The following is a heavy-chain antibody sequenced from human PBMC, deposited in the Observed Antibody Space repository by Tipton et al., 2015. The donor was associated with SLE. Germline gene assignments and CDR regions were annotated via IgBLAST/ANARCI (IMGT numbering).Heavy chain of an antibody. CDR2: ININTGNP. V-gene: IGHV7-4-1*02. CDR3: ARSKGVFDY. Sequence: QSGPEVKKPGASVRISCKTSGYTFTSSSMNWVRQAPGQGLEWMGWININTGNPTYAQGFTGRFAFSLDTSVSTAYLQISGLKAEDTAVYYCARSKGVFDYWGQGTLVTVSS. D-gene: IGHD4-11*01. J-gene: IGHJ4*02. CDR1: GYTFTSSS.